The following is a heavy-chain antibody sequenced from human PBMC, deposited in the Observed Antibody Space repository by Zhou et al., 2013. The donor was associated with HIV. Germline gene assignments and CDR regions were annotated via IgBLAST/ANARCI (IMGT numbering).Heavy chain of an antibody. CDR1: GYTLTDLL. Sequence: QVQLVQSGAEVKKLGASVKVSCKVSGYTLTDLLIHWVRQAPGGGLEWMGRFDPEDGGALYAQNFTGRIIMAQHTQTDTAYMQIDSLRSDDSAVYYCTTDRQLRQRLEKAFCIWGQGTRVTVS. CDR2: FDPEDGGA. CDR3: TTDRQLRQRLEKAFCI. D-gene: IGHD3-16*01. J-gene: IGHJ6*02. V-gene: IGHV1-24*01.